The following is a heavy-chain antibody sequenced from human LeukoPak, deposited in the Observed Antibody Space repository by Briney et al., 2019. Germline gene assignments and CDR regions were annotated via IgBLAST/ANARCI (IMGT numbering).Heavy chain of an antibody. V-gene: IGHV5-51*01. CDR3: ASSGAYCGGDCSAFDI. CDR2: IDPGDSHA. J-gene: IGHJ3*02. CDR1: GYNFSNYG. D-gene: IGHD2-21*02. Sequence: GESLKISCKGSGYNFSNYGIGWVRQMPGKGLEWMGLIDPGDSHAIYSPSFQGQVTISADKSISAAYLQWSSLKASDTAMYYCASSGAYCGGDCSAFDIWGQGTMVTVSS.